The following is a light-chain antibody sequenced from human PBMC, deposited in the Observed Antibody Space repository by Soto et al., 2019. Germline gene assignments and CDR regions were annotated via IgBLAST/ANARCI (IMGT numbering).Light chain of an antibody. CDR3: QQYGSAPST. Sequence: EIVLTQSPGTLSLSPGERATLSCRASQSVSSNYLAWYQQKPGQAPRLLIYGASSRATGIPDTFSGSGSGTGFTLTISRLEPEDFAVYYCQQYGSAPSTFGGGTKVEIK. CDR1: QSVSSNY. V-gene: IGKV3-20*01. J-gene: IGKJ4*01. CDR2: GAS.